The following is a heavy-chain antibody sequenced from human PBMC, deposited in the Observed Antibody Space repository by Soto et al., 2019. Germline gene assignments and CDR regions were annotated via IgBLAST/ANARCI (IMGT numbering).Heavy chain of an antibody. J-gene: IGHJ4*02. CDR3: VRTSLVVAAATREDY. CDR2: INSDGSST. D-gene: IGHD2-15*01. CDR1: GFTFSSYG. Sequence: VGSLRLSCAASGFTFSSYGMHWVRQAPGKGLVWVSRINSDGSSTSYADSVKGRFTISRDNAKNTLYLQMNSLRAEDTAVYYCVRTSLVVAAATREDYWGQGTLVTVSS. V-gene: IGHV3-74*01.